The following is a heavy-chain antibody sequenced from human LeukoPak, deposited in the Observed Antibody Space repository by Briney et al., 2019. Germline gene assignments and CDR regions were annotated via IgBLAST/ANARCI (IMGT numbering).Heavy chain of an antibody. CDR2: ISSSSSYI. Sequence: PGGSLRLSCAASGFTFSSYSMNWVRQAPGKGLEWVSSISSSSSYIYYADSVKGRFTISRDNAKNSLYLQMNSLRAEDTAVYYCARDLGPIVATITDYWGQGTLVTVSS. V-gene: IGHV3-21*01. CDR3: ARDLGPIVATITDY. CDR1: GFTFSSYS. D-gene: IGHD5-12*01. J-gene: IGHJ4*02.